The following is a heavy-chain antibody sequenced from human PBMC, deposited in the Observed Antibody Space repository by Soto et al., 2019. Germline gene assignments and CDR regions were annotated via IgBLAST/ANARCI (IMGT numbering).Heavy chain of an antibody. Sequence: EVQLLEYGGGLVQPGGSLRLSCAASGFTFSNYVMSWVRQAPGKGLEWVSSISNSGSNRYYAESVKGRVTISRDNSNNTQYLQMNSLRAEDKALYYFARRGRTLPHYSYYMDVWGKGTTVTVSS. V-gene: IGHV3-23*01. CDR1: GFTFSNYV. J-gene: IGHJ6*03. CDR2: ISNSGSNR. CDR3: ARRGRTLPHYSYYMDV.